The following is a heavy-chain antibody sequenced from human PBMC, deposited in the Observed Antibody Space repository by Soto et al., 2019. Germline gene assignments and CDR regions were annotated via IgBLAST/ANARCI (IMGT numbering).Heavy chain of an antibody. D-gene: IGHD5-18*01. CDR2: IYYSGST. Sequence: PSETLSLTCAVYGGSFSGYYWSWIRQPPGKGLEWIGYIYYSGSTYYNPSLKSRVTISVDTSKNQFSLKLSSVTAADTAVYYCARLRIQLWYLDVWGQGTTVTVSS. V-gene: IGHV4-30-4*08. CDR3: ARLRIQLWYLDV. J-gene: IGHJ6*02. CDR1: GGSFSGYY.